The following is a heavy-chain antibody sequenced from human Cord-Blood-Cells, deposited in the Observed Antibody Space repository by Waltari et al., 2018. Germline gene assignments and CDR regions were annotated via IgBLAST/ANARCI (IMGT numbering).Heavy chain of an antibody. CDR2: IYYSGSA. V-gene: IGHV4-30-4*08. Sequence: QVQLQESGPGLVKPSQTLSLTCTVSGGSISSGDYYWSWIRQPPGKGLEWIGYIYYSGSAYYNPCRKRRVTISGDTSKNQCSVKLSSVTAADTAVYYCARGRIAAAGTSRDDYYYYYGMDVWGQGTTVTVSS. J-gene: IGHJ6*02. CDR1: GGSISSGDYY. D-gene: IGHD6-13*01. CDR3: ARGRIAAAGTSRDDYYYYYGMDV.